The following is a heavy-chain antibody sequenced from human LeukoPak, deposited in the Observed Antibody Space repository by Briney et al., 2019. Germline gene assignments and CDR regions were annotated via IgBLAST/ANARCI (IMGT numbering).Heavy chain of an antibody. Sequence: SETLSLTCTVSGGSISSYYWSWIRQPAGKGLEWIGRIYTSGSTNYNPSLKSRVTISVGKSKNQFSLKLSSVTAADTAVYYCALEARSLPPSPLRGWGQGTLVTVSS. CDR3: ALEARSLPPSPLRG. J-gene: IGHJ4*02. CDR2: IYTSGST. D-gene: IGHD3-10*01. CDR1: GGSISSYY. V-gene: IGHV4-4*07.